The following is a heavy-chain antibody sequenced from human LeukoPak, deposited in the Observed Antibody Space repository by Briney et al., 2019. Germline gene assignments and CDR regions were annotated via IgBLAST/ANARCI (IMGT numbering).Heavy chain of an antibody. J-gene: IGHJ4*02. V-gene: IGHV3-23*01. CDR2: ISGIGGST. D-gene: IGHD6-13*01. CDR3: AKGAAIGIYANFDY. CDR1: GFTFSNYA. Sequence: PGGSLRLSCGASGFTFSNYALSWVRQAPGKGLEWVSSISGIGGSTYYADSVKGRFTISRDNSKNTLYVQMNSLRAEDTAVYYCAKGAAIGIYANFDYWGQGTLVTVPS.